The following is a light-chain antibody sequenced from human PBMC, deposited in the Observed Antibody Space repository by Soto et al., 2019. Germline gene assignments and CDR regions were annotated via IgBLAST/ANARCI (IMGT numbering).Light chain of an antibody. Sequence: EIVLTQSPGTLSLSPGERATLSCRASQSVSSSFLAWYQQKPGQAPRLLFFGASRRATGIPDRFSGSGSRTDFTLTISRLEPEDFAVYYCQQYGSSPDTFGQGTRLEMK. CDR3: QQYGSSPDT. J-gene: IGKJ5*01. V-gene: IGKV3-20*01. CDR2: GAS. CDR1: QSVSSSF.